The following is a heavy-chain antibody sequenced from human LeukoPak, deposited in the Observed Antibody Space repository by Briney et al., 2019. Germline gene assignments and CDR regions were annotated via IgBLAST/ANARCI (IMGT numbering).Heavy chain of an antibody. CDR1: GYTFTSYA. Sequence: ASVKVSCKASGYTFTSYAMHWVRQAPGQGLEWMGIINPSGDSTSYAQKFQGRVTMTRDTSTSTVYMELSSLRSEDTAVYYCARGRELNYDFWSGSNYYYYGMDVWGQGTTVTVSS. CDR2: INPSGDST. D-gene: IGHD3-3*01. CDR3: ARGRELNYDFWSGSNYYYYGMDV. V-gene: IGHV1-46*01. J-gene: IGHJ6*02.